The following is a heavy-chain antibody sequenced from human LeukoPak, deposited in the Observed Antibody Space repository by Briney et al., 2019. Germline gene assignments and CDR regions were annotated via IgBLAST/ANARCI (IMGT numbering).Heavy chain of an antibody. D-gene: IGHD2-2*01. V-gene: IGHV3-23*01. J-gene: IGHJ6*03. Sequence: GGSLRLSCAASGFTLSNYAMSWVRQAPGKGVEWVSGISGSGGSTYYADSVRGRFTIARENTKNKLHLQMNSLRAEDTAVYYCAKSGCSSPSCYHPRGDYYYYYMDVWGKGTTVTVSS. CDR3: AKSGCSSPSCYHPRGDYYYYYMDV. CDR1: GFTLSNYA. CDR2: ISGSGGST.